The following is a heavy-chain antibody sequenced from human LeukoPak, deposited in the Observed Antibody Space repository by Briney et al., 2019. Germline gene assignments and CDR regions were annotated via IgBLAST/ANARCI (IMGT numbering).Heavy chain of an antibody. J-gene: IGHJ3*02. CDR3: ARQAYYDFWSGHYSRGVEDAFDI. Sequence: SEILSLTCAASGYSISSGYYWGWIRQPPGKGLEWIITISHSGTTYYNPSLKGRVTISVDTSKNQFSLKLRSVTTADTAVYYCARQAYYDFWSGHYSRGVEDAFDIWGQGTMVSVSS. CDR1: GYSISSGYY. V-gene: IGHV4-38-2*01. CDR2: ISHSGTT. D-gene: IGHD3-3*01.